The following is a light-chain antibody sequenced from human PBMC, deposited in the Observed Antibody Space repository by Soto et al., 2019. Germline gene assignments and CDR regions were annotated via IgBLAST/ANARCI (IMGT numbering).Light chain of an antibody. Sequence: EIVVTLSPATLSLSPGERDTLPCRSSKSDSSNVLAWYQQKPGQAPRLLLYGAYARATGIPERLSGSGSGTDFTRTSSSLEPEDCVVYYCQQYGGYPRTFGQGTRVEIK. CDR1: KSDSSNV. J-gene: IGKJ1*01. V-gene: IGKV3-20*01. CDR2: GAY. CDR3: QQYGGYPRT.